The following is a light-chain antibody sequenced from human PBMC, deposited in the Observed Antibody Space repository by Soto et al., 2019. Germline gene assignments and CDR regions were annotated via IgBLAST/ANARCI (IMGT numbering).Light chain of an antibody. Sequence: EIVLTQSPGTLSLSPGERATLSCRASQSVSSSYLAWYQQKPGQAPRLLIYGASSRATGIPDRFSGSGSGTDFTLTISRLEPEDFAVYYCQQYGRSQTFRHGTKVDIK. V-gene: IGKV3-20*01. CDR3: QQYGRSQT. J-gene: IGKJ1*01. CDR1: QSVSSSY. CDR2: GAS.